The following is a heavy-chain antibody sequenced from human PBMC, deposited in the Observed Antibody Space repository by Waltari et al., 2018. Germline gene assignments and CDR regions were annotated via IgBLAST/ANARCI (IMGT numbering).Heavy chain of an antibody. D-gene: IGHD3-10*01. V-gene: IGHV4-59*08. J-gene: IGHJ4*02. CDR1: GGSISSYY. CDR2: IYYSGST. CDR3: ARQRFGELLYFDY. Sequence: QVQLQESGPGLVKPSETLSLTCTVSGGSISSYYWSWIRQPPGKGLEWIGYIYYSGSTNYNPSLKSRVTISVDTSKNQFSLKLSSVTAADTAVYYCARQRFGELLYFDYWGQGTLVTVSS.